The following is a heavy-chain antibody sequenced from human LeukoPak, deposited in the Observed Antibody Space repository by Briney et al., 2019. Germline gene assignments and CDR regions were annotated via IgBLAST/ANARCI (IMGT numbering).Heavy chain of an antibody. CDR3: ASLNPQLGKNWFDP. CDR1: GYRFTSYW. J-gene: IGHJ5*02. D-gene: IGHD3-10*01. Sequence: GESLKISCKGSGYRFTSYWIGWVRQVPGKGLEWMGIIYPGDSDTRYSPSFQGQVTISGDRSISTAYLQWSSLKASDTAMYYCASLNPQLGKNWFDPWGQGTLVTVSS. V-gene: IGHV5-51*01. CDR2: IYPGDSDT.